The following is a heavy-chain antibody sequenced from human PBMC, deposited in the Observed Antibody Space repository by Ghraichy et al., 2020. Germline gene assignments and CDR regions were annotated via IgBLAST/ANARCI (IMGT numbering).Heavy chain of an antibody. V-gene: IGHV4-4*09. J-gene: IGHJ5*02. CDR1: GGSISSYY. Sequence: SETLSLTCTVSGGSISSYYWSWIRQPPGKGLEWIGYIYTSGSTNYNPSLKSRVTISVDTSKNQFSLKLSSVTAADTAVYYCARGGNWNWDPETNWFDPWGQGTLVTVSS. CDR2: IYTSGST. D-gene: IGHD1-7*01. CDR3: ARGGNWNWDPETNWFDP.